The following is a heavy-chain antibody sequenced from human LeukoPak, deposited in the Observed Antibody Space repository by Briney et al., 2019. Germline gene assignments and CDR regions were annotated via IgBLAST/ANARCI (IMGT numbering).Heavy chain of an antibody. J-gene: IGHJ4*02. Sequence: GGPLRLSCAASGFTFDDYAMSWVRQAPGKGLEWVSAISGSGGSTYYADSVKGRFTISRDNSKNTLYLQMNSLRAEDTAVYYCALNREWLLPFDYWGQGTLVTVSS. V-gene: IGHV3-23*01. D-gene: IGHD3-3*01. CDR1: GFTFDDYA. CDR2: ISGSGGST. CDR3: ALNREWLLPFDY.